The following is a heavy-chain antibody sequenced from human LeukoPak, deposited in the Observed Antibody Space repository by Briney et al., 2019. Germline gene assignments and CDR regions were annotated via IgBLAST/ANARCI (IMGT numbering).Heavy chain of an antibody. J-gene: IGHJ4*02. CDR1: GYTLTELS. CDR3: GTIEGGKGTD. CDR2: VFPKNGDT. D-gene: IGHD3-16*01. Sequence: ASVKVSCKVSGYTLTELSMHWVGQAPGQGLEWMGRVFPKNGDTKYAQSFQGRVTMTSDTSIRTAYMELTRLTSDDTAVYSCGTIEGGKGTDWGQGTLVTVSS. V-gene: IGHV1-2*06.